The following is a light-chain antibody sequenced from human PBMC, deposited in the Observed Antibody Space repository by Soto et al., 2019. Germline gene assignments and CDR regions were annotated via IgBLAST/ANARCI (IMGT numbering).Light chain of an antibody. CDR3: FSYAGTSSSYV. CDR2: DVT. J-gene: IGLJ1*01. V-gene: IGLV2-11*01. CDR1: SSDVGAHNY. Sequence: QSALTQPRSVSGSPGQSVTISCTGTSSDVGAHNYVSWYQQHPGKAPKLIIYDVTKWPSGVPDRFSGSKSGNKASLTISGLQADHEADYYCFSYAGTSSSYVFGTGTKVTVL.